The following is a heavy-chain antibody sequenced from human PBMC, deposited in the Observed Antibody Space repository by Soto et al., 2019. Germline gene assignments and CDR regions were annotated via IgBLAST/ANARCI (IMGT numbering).Heavy chain of an antibody. J-gene: IGHJ4*02. CDR3: NAYYDFWRLHTPL. D-gene: IGHD3-3*01. CDR2: IKSHADGETT. CDR1: GLTFKNVW. V-gene: IGHV3-15*07. Sequence: EVQLVESGGGLVQPVGSLGLSCAASGLTFKNVWMHWVRQAPVKGLEWVGRIKSHADGETTEYTEHVKGRCTISRDDSQTTLYLQMNRRKPEDAAVYYCNAYYDFWRLHTPLWGQGTLVTVSS.